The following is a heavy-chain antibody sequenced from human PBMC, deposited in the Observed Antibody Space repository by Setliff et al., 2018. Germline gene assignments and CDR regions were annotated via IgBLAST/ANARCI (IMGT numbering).Heavy chain of an antibody. V-gene: IGHV4-34*08. Sequence: SETLSLTCSLSGVTIGGNNYYYWAWIRQPPGKGLEWIGESNHGGSTSYHPSLKSRLTMSVDTSKNQFSLKLTSVTAADTAVYYCRFWSGYYKNDYWAQGTLVTVSS. J-gene: IGHJ4*02. CDR3: RFWSGYYKNDY. CDR1: GVTIGGNNYYY. D-gene: IGHD3-3*01. CDR2: SNHGGST.